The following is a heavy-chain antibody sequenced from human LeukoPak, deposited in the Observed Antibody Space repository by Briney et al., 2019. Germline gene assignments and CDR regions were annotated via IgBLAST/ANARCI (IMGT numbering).Heavy chain of an antibody. CDR2: ISWNSNTI. Sequence: GGSLRLSCAASGFIFDDYAMHWVREAPGKGLEWVSGISWNSNTIGYADSVKGRFTISRDNAKSSLYLQMNSLRPEDTALYYCAKDAGGYYYYYMGVWGKGTTVTISS. V-gene: IGHV3-9*01. CDR1: GFIFDDYA. D-gene: IGHD1-26*01. J-gene: IGHJ6*03. CDR3: AKDAGGYYYYYMGV.